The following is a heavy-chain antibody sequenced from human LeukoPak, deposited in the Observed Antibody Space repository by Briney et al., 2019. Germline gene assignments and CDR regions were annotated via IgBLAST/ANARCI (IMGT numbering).Heavy chain of an antibody. D-gene: IGHD3-16*01. CDR1: GFIFSNYA. J-gene: IGHJ4*02. Sequence: PGGSLRLSCAASGFIFSNYAMSWVRQAPARGLEWVSSLRGDGETFYPDSVKGRFTLSRDDSRNTVYLQLNNLRVEDTAVYYCAKTSWVSSADAVLWGQGTLVTVSS. CDR2: LRGDGET. V-gene: IGHV3-23*01. CDR3: AKTSWVSSADAVL.